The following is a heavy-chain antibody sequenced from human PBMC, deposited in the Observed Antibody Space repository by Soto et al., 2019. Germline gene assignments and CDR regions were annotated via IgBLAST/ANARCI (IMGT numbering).Heavy chain of an antibody. CDR2: IYPGDSDT. Sequence: GESLKISCKGSGYSFTSYWIGWVRQMPGKGLDWMGIIYPGDSDTRYSPSFQGQVTISADKSTSTAYLQWSSLKASDTAMYYCASRERSRSSGYYYGMDVWGQGTTVTVSS. J-gene: IGHJ6*02. CDR1: GYSFTSYW. CDR3: ASRERSRSSGYYYGMDV. V-gene: IGHV5-51*01. D-gene: IGHD6-13*01.